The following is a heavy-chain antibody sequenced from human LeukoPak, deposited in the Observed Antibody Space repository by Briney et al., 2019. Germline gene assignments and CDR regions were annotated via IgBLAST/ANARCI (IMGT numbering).Heavy chain of an antibody. V-gene: IGHV1-18*01. CDR1: GYTFTSYG. CDR2: ISAYNGNT. CDR3: ARSKGWFGELLYYMDV. J-gene: IGHJ6*03. D-gene: IGHD3-10*01. Sequence: GASVKVSCKASGYTFTSYGISWVRQAPGQGLEWMGWISAYNGNTNYAQKLQGRVTMTTDTSTSTAHMELRSLRSDDTAVYYCARSKGWFGELLYYMDVWGKGTTVTVSS.